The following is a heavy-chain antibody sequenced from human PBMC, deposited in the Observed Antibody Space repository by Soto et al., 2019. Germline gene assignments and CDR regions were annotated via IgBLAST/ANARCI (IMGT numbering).Heavy chain of an antibody. Sequence: QVQLVESGGGVVQPGRSLRLSCAASGFTFSSYAMHWVRQAPGKGLEWVAVISYDGSNKYYADSVKGRLTISRDNSKNTLYLQMNSLRAEDTAVYYCARDQIHNYWGQGTLGTVSS. CDR2: ISYDGSNK. CDR3: ARDQIHNY. J-gene: IGHJ4*02. V-gene: IGHV3-30-3*01. CDR1: GFTFSSYA.